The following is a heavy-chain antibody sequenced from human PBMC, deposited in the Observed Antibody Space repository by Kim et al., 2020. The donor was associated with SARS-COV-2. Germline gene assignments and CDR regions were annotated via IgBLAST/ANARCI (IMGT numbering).Heavy chain of an antibody. J-gene: IGHJ4*02. Sequence: GGSLRLSCAASGFSCSNAWMTWVRQAPGKGLEWVGRIKSKIDGGTTDYAAPVKGRFTISRDDSKNTLYLQMNSLKNEDTAVYYCSTLIGYYGSGSYYRSNDYWGQGTLVTVSS. CDR1: GFSCSNAW. CDR3: STLIGYYGSGSYYRSNDY. D-gene: IGHD3-10*01. CDR2: IKSKIDGGTT. V-gene: IGHV3-15*01.